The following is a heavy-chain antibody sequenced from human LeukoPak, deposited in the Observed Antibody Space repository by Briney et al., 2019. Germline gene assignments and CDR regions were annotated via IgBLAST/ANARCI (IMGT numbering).Heavy chain of an antibody. CDR2: ISAYNGNT. CDR1: GYTFTSYG. CDR3: ARDGRPSYYDFWSGYYPTYYFDY. Sequence: ASVKVSCKASGYTFTSYGISWVRQAPGQGLEWMGWISAYNGNTNYAQKLQGRVTMTTDTSTSTAYMELRSLRSDDTAVYYCARDGRPSYYDFWSGYYPTYYFDYWGLGTLVTVSS. D-gene: IGHD3-3*01. V-gene: IGHV1-18*01. J-gene: IGHJ4*02.